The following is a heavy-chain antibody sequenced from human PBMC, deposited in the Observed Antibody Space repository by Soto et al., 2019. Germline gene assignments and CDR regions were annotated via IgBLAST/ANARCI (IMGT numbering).Heavy chain of an antibody. CDR3: ARAGTTIFGVVTWFDP. CDR1: GYTFTSYY. CDR2: INPSGGST. D-gene: IGHD3-3*01. V-gene: IGHV1-46*01. Sequence: ASVKVSCKASGYTFTSYYMHWVRRAPGQGLEWMGIINPSGGSTSYAQKFQGRVTMTRDTSTSTVCMELSSLRSEDTAVYYCARAGTTIFGVVTWFDPWGPGTLVTVSS. J-gene: IGHJ5*02.